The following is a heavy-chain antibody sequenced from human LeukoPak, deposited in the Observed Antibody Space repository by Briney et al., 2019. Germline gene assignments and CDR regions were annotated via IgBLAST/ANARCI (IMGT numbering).Heavy chain of an antibody. J-gene: IGHJ4*02. CDR3: ARGQGYFDS. V-gene: IGHV3-30*04. Sequence: GRSLRLSCAASGFTFSSYEMHWVRQAPGKGLEWVVVISYDKRNQYYADSVKGRFSISRDNSKNTLYLEMNSLRAEDTAVYYCARGQGYFDSWGQGTLVTVSS. CDR1: GFTFSSYE. CDR2: ISYDKRNQ.